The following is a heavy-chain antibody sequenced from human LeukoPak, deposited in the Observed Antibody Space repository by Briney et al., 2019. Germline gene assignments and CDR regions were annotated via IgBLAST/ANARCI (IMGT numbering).Heavy chain of an antibody. CDR3: ARGDTAMATPYFDY. D-gene: IGHD5-18*01. V-gene: IGHV4-59*01. J-gene: IGHJ4*02. CDR2: IYYSGST. Sequence: PSETLSLTCTVSGGSISCYYWSWIRQPPGKGLEWIGYIYYSGSTNYNPSLKSRVTISVDTSKNQFSLKLSSVTAADTAVYYCARGDTAMATPYFDYWGQGTLVTVSS. CDR1: GGSISCYY.